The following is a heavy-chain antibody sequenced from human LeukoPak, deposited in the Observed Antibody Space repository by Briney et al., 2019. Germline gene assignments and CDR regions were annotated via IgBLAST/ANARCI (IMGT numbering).Heavy chain of an antibody. CDR1: GYSFTSYD. J-gene: IGHJ4*02. CDR2: MNPNSGDA. CDR3: ARSNFGGNVHFDY. D-gene: IGHD4-23*01. V-gene: IGHV1-8*02. Sequence: ASVKVSCKASGYSFTSYDINWVRQATGQGLEWIGWMNPNSGDADYTQKFKGRVTFTRDTSTRTAHMEVNSLGSEDTAVYYCARSNFGGNVHFDYWGQGTLVTVSS.